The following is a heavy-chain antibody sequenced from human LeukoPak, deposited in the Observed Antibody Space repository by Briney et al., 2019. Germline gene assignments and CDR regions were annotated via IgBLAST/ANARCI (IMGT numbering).Heavy chain of an antibody. CDR1: GFTFDDYA. CDR3: AKAANSLFYWYFDL. D-gene: IGHD7-27*01. Sequence: GGSLRLSCAASGFTFDDYAMHWVRQAPGKGLEWASGISWNSDDIGYAASVKGRFTISSDNAKNSLYLQMNSLRAEDTALYYCAKAANSLFYWYFDLWGRGTRVTVSS. J-gene: IGHJ2*01. V-gene: IGHV3-9*01. CDR2: ISWNSDDI.